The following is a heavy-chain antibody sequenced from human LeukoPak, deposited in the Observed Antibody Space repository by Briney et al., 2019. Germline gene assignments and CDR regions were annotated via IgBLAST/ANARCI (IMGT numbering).Heavy chain of an antibody. CDR1: GYTFTAYY. CDR3: ARARVPIAVAGLYYFDH. D-gene: IGHD6-19*01. J-gene: IGHJ4*02. V-gene: IGHV1-2*02. CDR2: IKPDSGSS. Sequence: ASVKVSCKASGYTFTAYYIHWLRQAPGQGPEWMGWIKPDSGSSHYAQKFQGRVTMTRGTSSNSAYMDLTRLKSDDTAVYYCARARVPIAVAGLYYFDHWGQGALVTVSS.